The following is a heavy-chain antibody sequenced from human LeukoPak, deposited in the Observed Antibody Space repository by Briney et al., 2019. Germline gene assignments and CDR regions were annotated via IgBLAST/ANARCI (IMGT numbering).Heavy chain of an antibody. Sequence: PGGSLRLSCAATGFTFSSYAMHWVRQAPGKGLEWVAVISYDGSNQYYADSVEGRLTISRDNSKNTLYLQMNSLRTEDTAAYYCARDWVVRGVVIYYFDFWGRGTLVTVSS. V-gene: IGHV3-30-3*01. J-gene: IGHJ4*02. CDR3: ARDWVVRGVVIYYFDF. CDR2: ISYDGSNQ. CDR1: GFTFSSYA. D-gene: IGHD3-10*01.